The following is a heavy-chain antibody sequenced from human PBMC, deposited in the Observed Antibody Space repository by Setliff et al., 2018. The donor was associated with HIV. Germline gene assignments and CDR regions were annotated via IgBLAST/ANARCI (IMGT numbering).Heavy chain of an antibody. Sequence: ASVKVSCKASGYTFTNNFIHWVRQAPGQGLEWMGWISPYDAARKISQKFRGRVSLTTDTSINTAYMELSGLRSDDTAVYYCARGPGYSSGWGQGTLVTVSS. D-gene: IGHD6-19*01. J-gene: IGHJ4*02. CDR1: GYTFTNNF. V-gene: IGHV1-2*02. CDR3: ARGPGYSSG. CDR2: ISPYDAAR.